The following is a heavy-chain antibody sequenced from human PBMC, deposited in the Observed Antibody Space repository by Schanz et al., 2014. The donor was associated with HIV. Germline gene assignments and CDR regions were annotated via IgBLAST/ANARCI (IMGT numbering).Heavy chain of an antibody. Sequence: QVQLVQSGAEVKKPGSSVKVSCKASGGTLSNYAIIWVRQAPGQGLEWMGGIVPIFDTPKYAQKFQGRVTITADISTSTAYMELNSLRSEDTAVYYCARRGDGYTGVADRSDYWGQGTLVIVSS. J-gene: IGHJ4*02. CDR3: ARRGDGYTGVADRSDY. V-gene: IGHV1-69*06. D-gene: IGHD3-10*01. CDR1: GGTLSNYA. CDR2: IVPIFDTP.